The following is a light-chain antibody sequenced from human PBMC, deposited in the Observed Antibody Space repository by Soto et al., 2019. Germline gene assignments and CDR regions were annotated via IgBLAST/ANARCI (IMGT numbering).Light chain of an antibody. CDR2: EVS. V-gene: IGLV2-23*02. CDR1: SSVVGSYNL. J-gene: IGLJ1*01. CDR3: CSYAGSSTYV. Sequence: QSALTQPASVSGSPGQSITSCCTGASSVVGSYNLVSWYQQHPGKAPKLMIYEVSKRPSGVSNRFSGSKSGNTASLTISGLQAEDEADYYCCSYAGSSTYVFGTGTKVTVL.